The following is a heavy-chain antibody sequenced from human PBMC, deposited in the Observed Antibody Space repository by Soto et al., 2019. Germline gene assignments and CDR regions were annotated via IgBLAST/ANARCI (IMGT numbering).Heavy chain of an antibody. Sequence: SETLSLTCAVYGGSFSGYYWSWIRQPPGKGLEWIGEINHSGSTNYNPSLKSRVTISVDTSKNQFSLKLSSVTAADTAVYYCARGTSTVAGTSPISPSYDYWGQGTLVTVSS. D-gene: IGHD6-19*01. CDR3: ARGTSTVAGTSPISPSYDY. CDR2: INHSGST. CDR1: GGSFSGYY. V-gene: IGHV4-34*01. J-gene: IGHJ4*02.